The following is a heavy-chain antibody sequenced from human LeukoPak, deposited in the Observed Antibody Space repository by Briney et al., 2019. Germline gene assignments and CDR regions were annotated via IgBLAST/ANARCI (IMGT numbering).Heavy chain of an antibody. CDR3: TRNGGGLGL. V-gene: IGHV3-21*05. CDR1: KFTFSIYG. CDR2: ITGNGGDM. D-gene: IGHD3-16*01. Sequence: PGGSLRLSCAASKFTFSIYGIIWVRQAPGKGLEWVTWITGNGGDMRYGDSVKGRFTISRDNAKNSVYLQMDSLTVEDTAVYYCTRNGGGLGLWGQGTLVTVSS. J-gene: IGHJ4*02.